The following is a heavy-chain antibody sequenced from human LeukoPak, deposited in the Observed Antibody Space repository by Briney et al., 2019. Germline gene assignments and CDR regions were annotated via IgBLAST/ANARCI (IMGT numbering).Heavy chain of an antibody. CDR3: ARDTYYYGSGSLSFDY. Sequence: SETLSLTCTVSGYSISSGHYWGWIRQPAGKGLEWIGRIHTSGSTNYNASLKSRVTMSVDTSKNQFSLKLSSVTAADTAVYYCARDTYYYGSGSLSFDYWGQGSLVTVS. CDR1: GYSISSGHY. J-gene: IGHJ4*02. D-gene: IGHD3-10*01. CDR2: IHTSGST. V-gene: IGHV4-4*07.